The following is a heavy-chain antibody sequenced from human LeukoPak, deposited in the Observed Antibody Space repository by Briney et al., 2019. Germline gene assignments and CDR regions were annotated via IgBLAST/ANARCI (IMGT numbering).Heavy chain of an antibody. CDR1: GFTFSDYY. V-gene: IGHV3-11*01. D-gene: IGHD3-22*01. CDR2: ISSSGSTI. Sequence: GGSLRLSCAASGFTFSDYYMSWIRQAPGKGLEWVSYISSSGSTIYYADSVKGRFTISRDNAKNSLYLQMNSLRAEDTAVYYCARVGIVVVMRAFDIWGQGTMVTVSS. CDR3: ARVGIVVVMRAFDI. J-gene: IGHJ3*02.